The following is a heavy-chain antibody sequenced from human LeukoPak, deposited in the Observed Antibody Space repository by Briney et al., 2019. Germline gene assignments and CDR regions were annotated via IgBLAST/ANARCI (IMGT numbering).Heavy chain of an antibody. D-gene: IGHD2-2*01. CDR2: IYYSGST. J-gene: IGHJ4*02. Sequence: SETLSLTCSVSGGSISSDGYYWSWIRQRPGKGLEWIGYIYYSGSTYYNPSLKSRVTKSVDTSKNQFSLKLSSVTAADTAVYYCARTDTSVSFDYWGQGTLVTVSS. V-gene: IGHV4-31*03. CDR3: ARTDTSVSFDY. CDR1: GGSISSDGYY.